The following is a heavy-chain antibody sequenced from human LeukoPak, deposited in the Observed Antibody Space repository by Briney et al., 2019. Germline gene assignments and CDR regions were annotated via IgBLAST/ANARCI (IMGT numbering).Heavy chain of an antibody. CDR2: ISPSSDHI. Sequence: PGGSLRLSCAVSRFSFSSFNMHWVRQAPGKGLEWVSYISPSSDHIDYADFVKGRFTISRDNAKNSVYLQMNSLRAEDTALYYCASPVEAAGRGGFWGQGTLVTVSS. D-gene: IGHD6-13*01. V-gene: IGHV3-48*01. J-gene: IGHJ4*02. CDR3: ASPVEAAGRGGF. CDR1: RFSFSSFN.